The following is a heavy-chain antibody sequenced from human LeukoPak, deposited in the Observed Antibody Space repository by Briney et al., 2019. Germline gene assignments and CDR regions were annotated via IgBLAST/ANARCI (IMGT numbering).Heavy chain of an antibody. J-gene: IGHJ4*02. V-gene: IGHV3-11*01. D-gene: IGHD3-22*01. Sequence: GGSLRLSCAASGFTFSDYYMSWIRQAPGKGLDWVSYISSSGSTIYYADSVKGRFTISRDNAKNSLYLQMNSLRAEDTAVYYCARVRSYYELLFDYWGQGTLVTVSS. CDR2: ISSSGSTI. CDR1: GFTFSDYY. CDR3: ARVRSYYELLFDY.